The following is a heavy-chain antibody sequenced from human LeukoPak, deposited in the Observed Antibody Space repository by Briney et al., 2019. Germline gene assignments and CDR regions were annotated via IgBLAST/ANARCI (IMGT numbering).Heavy chain of an antibody. CDR1: GFTFSSYA. D-gene: IGHD1-1*01. Sequence: PGGSLRLSCAASGFTFSSYAMSWVRQAPGKGLEWVSSISGSGYSTYYADSVKGRFTISRDNSKNTLYLQMNSLRAEDTAVYYCARTRGELERRRAAFDIWGQGTMVTVSS. J-gene: IGHJ3*02. CDR2: ISGSGYST. CDR3: ARTRGELERRRAAFDI. V-gene: IGHV3-23*01.